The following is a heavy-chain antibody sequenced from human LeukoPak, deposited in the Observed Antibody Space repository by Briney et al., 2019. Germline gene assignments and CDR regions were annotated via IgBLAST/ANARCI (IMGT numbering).Heavy chain of an antibody. J-gene: IGHJ3*02. D-gene: IGHD1-26*01. CDR2: IYSDGSRT. Sequence: GGSLRLFCAGSGFTLSSNWMLWVRQGPGKGLVWVSRIYSDGSRTNYADSVKGRFTISGDNAKNTLYLQMNSLRAEDTAVYYCARSGRGGAFDIWGQGTMVTVSS. CDR3: ARSGRGGAFDI. CDR1: GFTLSSNW. V-gene: IGHV3-74*01.